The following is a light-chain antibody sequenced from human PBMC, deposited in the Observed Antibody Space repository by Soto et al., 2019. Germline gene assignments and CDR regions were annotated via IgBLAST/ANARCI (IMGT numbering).Light chain of an antibody. CDR1: SSDVGGYNY. J-gene: IGLJ1*01. CDR3: SSYSTSSTPTYV. CDR2: DVT. V-gene: IGLV2-14*01. Sequence: QSVLTQPASVSGSPGQSIAISCTGTSSDVGGYNYVSWYQQHPGKAPKLMIYDVTNRPSGVSDRFSGSKSGYTASLTISGLRPEDEADYHCSSYSTSSTPTYVFGTGTKLTVL.